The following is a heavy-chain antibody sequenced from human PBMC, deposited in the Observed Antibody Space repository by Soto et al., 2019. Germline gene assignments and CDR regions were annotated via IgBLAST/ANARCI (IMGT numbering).Heavy chain of an antibody. Sequence: QVQLVESGGGVVQPGRSLRLSCAASGFTFSNYGMHWVRQAPGKGLEWVAVIWSDGSNKYYADSVKGRFTISRDNSKNTLYLQMNSLRAEDTAVYYCARDNWNYVPAFDIWGQGTMVTVSS. CDR2: IWSDGSNK. CDR1: GFTFSNYG. V-gene: IGHV3-33*01. J-gene: IGHJ3*02. CDR3: ARDNWNYVPAFDI. D-gene: IGHD1-7*01.